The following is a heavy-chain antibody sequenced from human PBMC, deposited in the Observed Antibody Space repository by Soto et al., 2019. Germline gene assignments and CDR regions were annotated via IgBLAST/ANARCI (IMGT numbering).Heavy chain of an antibody. CDR2: ITSDGKSK. Sequence: GGSLRLSCGVSGFNFSNHWMHWVRQRPAEGLVWVSRITSDGKSKAYAESVKGRFAISRDNAKNTLYLQMNGLTAEDTAVYYCARESGDWPLNWFDPWGQGTLVTVSS. CDR1: GFNFSNHW. J-gene: IGHJ5*02. V-gene: IGHV3-74*01. CDR3: ARESGDWPLNWFDP. D-gene: IGHD2-21*02.